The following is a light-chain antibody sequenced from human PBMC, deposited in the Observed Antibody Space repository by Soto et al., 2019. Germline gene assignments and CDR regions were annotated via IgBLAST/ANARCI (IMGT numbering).Light chain of an antibody. J-gene: IGKJ5*01. CDR1: QDVGKW. CDR2: GAS. Sequence: DIQMTQSPPCVAASGGGRVTITCRASQDVGKWLAWYQQKPGKAPTLLIHGASSLQSGVPPRYSGSGYGTDFTLTISSLQPQDFATYYCQQANSFPITFGPGTRLEIK. V-gene: IGKV1-12*01. CDR3: QQANSFPIT.